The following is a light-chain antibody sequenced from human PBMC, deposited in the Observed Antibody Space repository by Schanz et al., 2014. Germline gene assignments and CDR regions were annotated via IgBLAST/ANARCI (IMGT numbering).Light chain of an antibody. J-gene: IGLJ3*02. Sequence: QSALTQPASVSGSPGQSITISCTGTSSDVGTYSFISWYQHHPGKAPKLMIYEDTKRPSGVSSRFSGSKSGNTASLTISGLQAEDEADYYCSSHTASGTWVFGGGTKLTVL. CDR3: SSHTASGTWV. CDR2: EDT. CDR1: SSDVGTYSF. V-gene: IGLV2-14*02.